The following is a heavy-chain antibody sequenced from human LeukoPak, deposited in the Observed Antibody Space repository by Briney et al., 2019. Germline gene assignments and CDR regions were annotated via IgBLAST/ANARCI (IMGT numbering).Heavy chain of an antibody. CDR1: GFTFSSYA. D-gene: IGHD2-21*02. CDR2: ISGSGGIT. V-gene: IGHV3-23*01. J-gene: IGHJ4*02. CDR3: AKPEWPNTAINYYFDL. Sequence: PGESLRLSCAASGFTFSSYAMSWVRQAPGKGLEWVSSISGSGGITYYADSVKGRFSVSRDSSENTLYLQMNSLRAEDTAIYYCAKPEWPNTAINYYFDLWGQGTLVTVSS.